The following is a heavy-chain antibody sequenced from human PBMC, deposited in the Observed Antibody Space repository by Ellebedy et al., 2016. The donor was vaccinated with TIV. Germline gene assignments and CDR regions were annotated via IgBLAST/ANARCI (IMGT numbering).Heavy chain of an antibody. D-gene: IGHD4/OR15-4a*01. V-gene: IGHV3-30*02. CDR3: AKEGGDYNF. CDR2: IRHDESYK. J-gene: IGHJ4*02. Sequence: GESLKISCAASGFTFSGYGMHWVRQAPGKGLEWVAFIRHDESYKYHADSVEGRFTISRDNSTNTLYLQMNSLRSEDTAVYYCAKEGGDYNFWGQGTLVTVSS. CDR1: GFTFSGYG.